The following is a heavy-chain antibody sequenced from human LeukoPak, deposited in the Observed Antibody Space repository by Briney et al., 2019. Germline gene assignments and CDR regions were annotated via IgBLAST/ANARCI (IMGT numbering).Heavy chain of an antibody. D-gene: IGHD3/OR15-3a*01. CDR1: GDSISSYY. Sequence: ASETLSLTCTVSGDSISSYYWSWIRQPPGKGLEWIGYIYYSGSTNYNPSLKSRVTMSVDTSKNQFSLKLSPVTAADTAVYYCARDRTGDNWFDPWGQGTLVTVSS. V-gene: IGHV4-59*01. CDR3: ARDRTGDNWFDP. CDR2: IYYSGST. J-gene: IGHJ5*02.